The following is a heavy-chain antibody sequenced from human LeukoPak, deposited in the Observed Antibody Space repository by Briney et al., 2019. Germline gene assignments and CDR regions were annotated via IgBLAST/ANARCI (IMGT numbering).Heavy chain of an antibody. CDR3: ARVSGRYYDSSGYYALDY. CDR1: GGAISSYY. Sequence: PSETLSLTCTVSGGAISSYYWSWIRQPPGKGLEWIGYIYYSGSTNYNPSLKSRVTISVDTSKNQFSLKLSSVTAADTAMYYCARVSGRYYDSSGYYALDYWGQGILVTVSS. CDR2: IYYSGST. D-gene: IGHD3-22*01. J-gene: IGHJ4*02. V-gene: IGHV4-59*08.